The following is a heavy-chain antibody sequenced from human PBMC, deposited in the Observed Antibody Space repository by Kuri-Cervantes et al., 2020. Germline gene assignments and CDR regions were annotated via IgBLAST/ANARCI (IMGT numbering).Heavy chain of an antibody. J-gene: IGHJ3*02. V-gene: IGHV4-59*13. CDR1: GGSISSYY. Sequence: SETLSLTCTVSGGSISSYYWSWIRQPPGKGLEWIGYIYYSGSTKYNPSLKSRVTISVDTSKNQFSLKMSSVTAADTAVYYCARDLDYDSGSSDAFDIWGKGTMVTVSS. D-gene: IGHD3-22*01. CDR2: IYYSGST. CDR3: ARDLDYDSGSSDAFDI.